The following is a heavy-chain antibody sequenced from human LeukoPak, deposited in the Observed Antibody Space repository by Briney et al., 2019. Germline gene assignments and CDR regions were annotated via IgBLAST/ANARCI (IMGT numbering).Heavy chain of an antibody. CDR1: GFTFSSYS. Sequence: GSLRLSCAASGFTFSSYSMNWVRQAPGKGLEWVSTISGSGGSTYYADSVKGRFTISRDSSKNTLYLQMNNLRPEDTAVYYCAKLHNLNCDYWGLGTLVTVSS. CDR3: AKLHNLNCDY. V-gene: IGHV3-23*01. J-gene: IGHJ4*02. CDR2: ISGSGGST. D-gene: IGHD1-14*01.